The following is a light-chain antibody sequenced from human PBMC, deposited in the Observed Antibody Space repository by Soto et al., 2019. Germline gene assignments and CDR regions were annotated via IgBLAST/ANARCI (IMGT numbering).Light chain of an antibody. CDR2: GAS. CDR1: QSVSSSD. V-gene: IGKV3-20*01. Sequence: EIVLTQSPATLSLSPGERATLSCRASQSVSSSDLAWYQQKPGQAPRLLIYGASTRATGIPDRFSGSGSGTDFPHPISRLQPEDFAVYYCQQYGSSPETFGQGTKVDIK. CDR3: QQYGSSPET. J-gene: IGKJ1*01.